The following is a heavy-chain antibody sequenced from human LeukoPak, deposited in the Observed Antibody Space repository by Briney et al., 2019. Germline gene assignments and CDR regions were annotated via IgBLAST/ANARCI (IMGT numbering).Heavy chain of an antibody. Sequence: KPSETLSLTCTVSGGSISSSSYYWGWIRQPPGKGLEWIGSIYYSGSTYYNPCLKSRVTISVDTSKNQFSLKLSSVTAADTAVYYCARGAFAMVRDDSISLDIWGQGTMVTVSS. CDR3: ARGAFAMVRDDSISLDI. D-gene: IGHD3-10*01. CDR2: IYYSGST. V-gene: IGHV4-39*07. J-gene: IGHJ3*02. CDR1: GGSISSSSYY.